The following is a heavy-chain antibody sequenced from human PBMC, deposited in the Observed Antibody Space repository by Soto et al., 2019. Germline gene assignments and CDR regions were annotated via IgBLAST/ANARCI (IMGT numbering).Heavy chain of an antibody. CDR3: ARDTSVSDFWSGYYYYYYGMDV. Sequence: LRLSCAASGFTFSSYGMHWVRQAPGKGLEWVAVIWYDGSNKYYADSVKGRFTISRDNSKNTLYLQMNSLRAEDTAVYYCARDTSVSDFWSGYYYYYYGMDVWGQGTTVTVSS. J-gene: IGHJ6*02. CDR2: IWYDGSNK. D-gene: IGHD3-3*01. CDR1: GFTFSSYG. V-gene: IGHV3-33*01.